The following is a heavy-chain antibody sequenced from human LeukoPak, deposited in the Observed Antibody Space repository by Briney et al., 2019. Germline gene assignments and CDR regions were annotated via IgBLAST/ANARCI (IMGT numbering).Heavy chain of an antibody. D-gene: IGHD6-6*01. V-gene: IGHV3-9*01. CDR3: AKSGTYSSSFGYIDS. CDR1: GFTFKNYA. J-gene: IGHJ4*02. Sequence: GGSLRLSCAASGFTFKNYAMHWVRHAPGKGLEWVSSISWNSGNVDYADSVKGRFTLSRDNAKNSLYLQMSSLRAADTALYYCAKSGTYSSSFGYIDSWGQGTLVTVSS. CDR2: ISWNSGNV.